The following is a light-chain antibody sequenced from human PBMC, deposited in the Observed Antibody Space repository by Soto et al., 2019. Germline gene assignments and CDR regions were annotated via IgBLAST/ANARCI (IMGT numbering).Light chain of an antibody. Sequence: EIVLTQSPGTLSLSPGERATLSCRASQSVTSSYLAWYQQTPGQAPRLLIYGVSNRATGIPDRFSGSGSGTDFTLTISRLEPEDFAVYYFQQYANSWTFVQGTKVEIK. CDR1: QSVTSSY. J-gene: IGKJ1*01. V-gene: IGKV3-20*01. CDR3: QQYANSWT. CDR2: GVS.